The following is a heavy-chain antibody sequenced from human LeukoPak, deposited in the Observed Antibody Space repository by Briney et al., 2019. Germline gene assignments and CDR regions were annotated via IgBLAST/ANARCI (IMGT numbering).Heavy chain of an antibody. D-gene: IGHD1-26*01. CDR3: ARGGIEVPAFDI. CDR2: INPKSGAT. Sequence: GASVKVSCKASGYTFTGNFIHWVRQAPGQGLEWVGLINPKSGATTYAQRFQGRLTLTRDTSISTAFMELDTLGSDDTAVYCCARGGIEVPAFDIWGRGTMVTVSS. CDR1: GYTFTGNF. V-gene: IGHV1-2*02. J-gene: IGHJ3*02.